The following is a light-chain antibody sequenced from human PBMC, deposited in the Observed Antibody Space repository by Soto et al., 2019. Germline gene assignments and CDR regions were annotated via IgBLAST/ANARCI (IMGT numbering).Light chain of an antibody. Sequence: EIVLTQSPGTLSLSPGARATLSCRASQSVSNNYLAWYQLKPGQAPRFLIYGASSRATGIPDRFSGSVSGTDFTLTIRRLEPEDCAVYDGQQYGSSPWTFGQGTKVDIK. CDR1: QSVSNNY. J-gene: IGKJ1*01. V-gene: IGKV3-20*01. CDR3: QQYGSSPWT. CDR2: GAS.